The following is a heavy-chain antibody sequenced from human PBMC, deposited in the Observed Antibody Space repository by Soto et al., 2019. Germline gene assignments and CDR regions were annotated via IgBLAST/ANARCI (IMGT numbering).Heavy chain of an antibody. CDR2: ISSTAGTI. V-gene: IGHV3-23*01. CDR3: SDF. J-gene: IGHJ4*02. Sequence: EVLLLESGGGLVQPGGSLRLSCAASGFTFSFYPMSWVRQAPGRGLEWVSGISSTAGTIYYADPVKGRFTISRDNSKNTLYLQMDSLYYCVNWGKSGSDFWGQGTLVTVSS. D-gene: IGHD3-10*02. CDR1: GFTFSFYP.